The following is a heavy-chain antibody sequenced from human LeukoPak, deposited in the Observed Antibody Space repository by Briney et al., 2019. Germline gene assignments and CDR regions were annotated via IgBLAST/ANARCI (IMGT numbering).Heavy chain of an antibody. V-gene: IGHV3-7*01. J-gene: IGHJ6*03. Sequence: GGSLRLSCAASGFTFSSYWMSWVRQAPGKGLEWVANIKQDGSEKYYVDSVKGRFTISRDNAKNSLYLQMNSLRAEDTAVYYCARLPRAYCGGDCYHDYYYYYYMDVWGKGTTVTISS. CDR2: IKQDGSEK. D-gene: IGHD2-21*02. CDR3: ARLPRAYCGGDCYHDYYYYYYMDV. CDR1: GFTFSSYW.